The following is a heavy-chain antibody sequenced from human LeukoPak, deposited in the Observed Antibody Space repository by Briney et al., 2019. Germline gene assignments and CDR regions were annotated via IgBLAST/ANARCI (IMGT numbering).Heavy chain of an antibody. CDR2: IYYSGST. CDR3: ARGDLTPGDAFDI. V-gene: IGHV4-59*01. CDR1: GGSISSYY. D-gene: IGHD4-23*01. J-gene: IGHJ3*02. Sequence: SETLSLTCTVSGGSISSYYWSWIRQPPGKGLEWIGYIYYSGSTNYNPSLKSRVTISVDTSKNQFSLKLSSVTAADTAVYYCARGDLTPGDAFDIWGQGTMVTVSS.